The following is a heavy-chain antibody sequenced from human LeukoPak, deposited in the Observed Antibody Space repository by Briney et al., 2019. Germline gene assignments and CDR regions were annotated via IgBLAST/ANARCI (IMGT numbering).Heavy chain of an antibody. CDR2: ISISGIT. J-gene: IGHJ4*02. Sequence: PSETLSLTCSVSGVSISSYYWTWIRQPPGKGLEWIGFISISGITDYNPALKGRVTISRDTSKNQFSLKLNSVTPADTAVYYCARAGYYDSGSYYRDFFEYWGQGDLVTVSS. CDR1: GVSISSYY. CDR3: ARAGYYDSGSYYRDFFEY. D-gene: IGHD3-10*01. V-gene: IGHV4-59*01.